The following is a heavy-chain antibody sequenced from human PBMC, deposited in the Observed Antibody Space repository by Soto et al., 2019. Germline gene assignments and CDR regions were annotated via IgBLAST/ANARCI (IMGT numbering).Heavy chain of an antibody. D-gene: IGHD3-3*01. V-gene: IGHV3-30*18. CDR3: AKGYDFWSGYYSDPETNLYYGMDV. CDR1: GFTFSSYG. J-gene: IGHJ6*02. Sequence: TGGSLRLSCAASGFTFSSYGMHWVRQAPGKGLEWVAVISYDGSNKYYADSVKGRFTISRDNSKNTLYLQMNSLRAEDTAVYYCAKGYDFWSGYYSDPETNLYYGMDVWGQGTTVTVSS. CDR2: ISYDGSNK.